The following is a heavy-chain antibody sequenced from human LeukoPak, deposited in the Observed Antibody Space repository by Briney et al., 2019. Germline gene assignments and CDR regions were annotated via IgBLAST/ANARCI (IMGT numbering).Heavy chain of an antibody. CDR1: GFTFSTYW. V-gene: IGHV3-7*01. J-gene: IGHJ4*02. Sequence: GVSLRLSCAASGFTFSTYWMSWVRQAPGKGLEWVANIKEDGSEKYYGDSVKGRFTISRDNAKNSLYLQMNSLRAADTAVYYCARDSSGYQWGQGTLVTVSS. CDR2: IKEDGSEK. CDR3: ARDSSGYQ. D-gene: IGHD3-22*01.